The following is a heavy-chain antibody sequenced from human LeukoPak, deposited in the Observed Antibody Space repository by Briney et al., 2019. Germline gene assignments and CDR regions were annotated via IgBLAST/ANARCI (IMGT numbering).Heavy chain of an antibody. V-gene: IGHV3-23*01. D-gene: IGHD3-22*01. CDR2: ISGSGGST. CDR1: GFTFTNFW. Sequence: GGSLRLSCAASGFTFTNFWMHWVRQAPGKGLEWVSAISGSGGSTNYADSVKGRFTISRDNSKNTLYLQMNSLRAEDTAIYYCAKGMNAYYYDSSGYWGQGTLVTVSS. CDR3: AKGMNAYYYDSSGY. J-gene: IGHJ4*02.